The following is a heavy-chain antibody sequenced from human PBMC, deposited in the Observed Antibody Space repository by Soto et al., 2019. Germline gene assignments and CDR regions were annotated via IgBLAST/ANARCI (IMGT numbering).Heavy chain of an antibody. CDR1: GFTFSSYA. D-gene: IGHD3-9*01. J-gene: IGHJ4*02. Sequence: GGSLRLSCAASGFTFSSYAMHWVRQAPGKGLEWVAVISYDGSNKYYADSVKGRFTISRDNSKNTLYLQMNSLRAEDTAVYYCARVHVLTLSRGYYFDYWGQGTLVTVSS. CDR3: ARVHVLTLSRGYYFDY. V-gene: IGHV3-30-3*01. CDR2: ISYDGSNK.